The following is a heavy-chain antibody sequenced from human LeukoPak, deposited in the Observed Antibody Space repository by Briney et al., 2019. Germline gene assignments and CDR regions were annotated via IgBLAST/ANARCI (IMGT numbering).Heavy chain of an antibody. CDR3: ARGDYYDSTVPGY. D-gene: IGHD3-22*01. CDR1: GYTFTSYG. CDR2: INPNSGGT. J-gene: IGHJ4*02. V-gene: IGHV1-2*02. Sequence: ASVKVSCKASGYTFTSYGISWVRQAPGQGLEWLGWINPNSGGTNYAQKFQGRVTMTRDTSISTAYMELSRLRSDDTAVYYCARGDYYDSTVPGYWGQGTLVTVSS.